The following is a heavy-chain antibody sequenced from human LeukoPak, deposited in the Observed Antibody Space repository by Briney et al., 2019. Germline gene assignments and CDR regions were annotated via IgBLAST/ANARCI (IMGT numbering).Heavy chain of an antibody. CDR1: GFTFSSYA. D-gene: IGHD3-10*01. V-gene: IGHV3-23*01. J-gene: IGHJ6*02. CDR3: AREEITMVRGAPYLYYGVDV. CDR2: IRGDGATT. Sequence: PGGSLRLSCVASGFTFSSYAISWVRQAPGKGLEWVSAIRGDGATTYYAGSVKGRFTISRDNSKNTLFLQMNSLRAEDTAVYYCAREEITMVRGAPYLYYGVDVWGQGTTVTVSS.